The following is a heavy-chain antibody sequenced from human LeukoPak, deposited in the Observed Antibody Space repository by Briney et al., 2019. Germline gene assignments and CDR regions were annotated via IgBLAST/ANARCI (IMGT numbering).Heavy chain of an antibody. V-gene: IGHV1-18*01. D-gene: IGHD3-22*01. J-gene: IGHJ4*02. CDR1: GYTFTSYG. CDR3: ARAPPDYYDSSGYYYNEDY. CDR2: ISAYNGNT. Sequence: ASVKVSCKASGYTFTSYGISWVLQAPGQGLEWMGWISAYNGNTNYAQKLQGRVTMTTDTSTSTAYMELRSLRSDDTAVYYCARAPPDYYDSSGYYYNEDYWGQGTLVTVSS.